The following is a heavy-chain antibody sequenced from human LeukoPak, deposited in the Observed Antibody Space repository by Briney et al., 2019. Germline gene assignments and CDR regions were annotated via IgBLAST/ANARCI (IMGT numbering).Heavy chain of an antibody. J-gene: IGHJ4*02. Sequence: LTGRSLRLSCAASGFTFSSCDTHWVRQAPGKGLEWVAFISYDGRKKYYADSVKGRFTISRDNSKNTVSLQMSSLRAEDRAVYFCARDPFSTVVASPIDYWGQGTLVTVSS. CDR1: GFTFSSCD. V-gene: IGHV3-30*04. CDR2: ISYDGRKK. CDR3: ARDPFSTVVASPIDY. D-gene: IGHD4-23*01.